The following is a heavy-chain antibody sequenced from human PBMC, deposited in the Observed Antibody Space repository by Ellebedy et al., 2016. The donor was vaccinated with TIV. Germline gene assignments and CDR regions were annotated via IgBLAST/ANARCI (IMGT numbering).Heavy chain of an antibody. J-gene: IGHJ6*02. Sequence: GESLKISXAASGFVFSDYWMSWVRQVPGKGLEWLAEMNQDGSEIRYVDSVKGRFTMSRDNAKYSLYLQMTSLRAEDTAVYYCTINLLRGTLSFYYYGVDVWGQGTTVTVSS. D-gene: IGHD3-10*01. V-gene: IGHV3-7*01. CDR1: GFVFSDYW. CDR2: MNQDGSEI. CDR3: TINLLRGTLSFYYYGVDV.